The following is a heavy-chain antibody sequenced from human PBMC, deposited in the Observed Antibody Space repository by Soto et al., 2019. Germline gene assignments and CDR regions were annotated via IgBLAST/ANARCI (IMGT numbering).Heavy chain of an antibody. V-gene: IGHV1-18*04. Sequence: SVKVSCKASGYSFTTYGISWLRQAPVQGPEWLGWISAYHVNTNYSQRLQGRVTMTTDPSTSTAYMELRNLISDDTAVYYCARPGYCSSTSCHSHFDFWGQGTLVTVSS. CDR1: GYSFTTYG. J-gene: IGHJ4*02. CDR2: ISAYHVNT. CDR3: ARPGYCSSTSCHSHFDF. D-gene: IGHD2-2*01.